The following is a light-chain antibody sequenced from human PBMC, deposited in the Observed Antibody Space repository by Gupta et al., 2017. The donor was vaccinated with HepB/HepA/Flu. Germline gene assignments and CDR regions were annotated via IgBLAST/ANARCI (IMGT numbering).Light chain of an antibody. CDR1: QGISSY. V-gene: IGKV1-8*01. Sequence: AIRMTQSPSSFSASTGDRVTITCLASQGISSYLAWYQQKPGKAPKLLLYAASTARSAVLPRLSSSSSSTALTLIIICRLSADFATYYCCQEYSYPLTFGQGTKLEIK. CDR2: AAS. J-gene: IGKJ1*01. CDR3: CQEYSYPLT.